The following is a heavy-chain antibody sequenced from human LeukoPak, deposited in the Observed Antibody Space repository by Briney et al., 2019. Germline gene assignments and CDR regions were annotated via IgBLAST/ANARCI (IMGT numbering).Heavy chain of an antibody. CDR1: GGTFSSYA. CDR2: IIPIFGTA. D-gene: IGHD2-2*01. CDR3: ARAPPIEYCSSTSCPSYYYYMDV. V-gene: IGHV1-69*05. Sequence: ASVKVSCKASGGTFSSYAISWVRQAPGQGLEWMGGIIPIFGTANYAQKFQGRVTITTDESTSTAYMELSSLRSEDTAVYYCARAPPIEYCSSTSCPSYYYYMDVWGKGTTVTVSS. J-gene: IGHJ6*03.